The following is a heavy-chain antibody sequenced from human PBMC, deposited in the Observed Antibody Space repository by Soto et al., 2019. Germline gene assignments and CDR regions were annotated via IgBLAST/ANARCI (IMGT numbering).Heavy chain of an antibody. D-gene: IGHD4-17*01. Sequence: SETLSLTCTVSGGSISSSSYYWGWIRQPPGKGLEWIGSIYYSGSTYYNPSLKSRVTISVDTSKNQFSLKLSSVTAADTAVYYCARHRSRDYGDYADFDYWGQGTLVTVSS. CDR3: ARHRSRDYGDYADFDY. V-gene: IGHV4-39*01. J-gene: IGHJ4*02. CDR2: IYYSGST. CDR1: GGSISSSSYY.